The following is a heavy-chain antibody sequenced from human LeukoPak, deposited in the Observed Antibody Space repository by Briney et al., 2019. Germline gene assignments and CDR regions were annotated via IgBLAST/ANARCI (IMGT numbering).Heavy chain of an antibody. CDR1: GFTFSDYY. CDR2: ISSSGSTI. Sequence: PGGSLRLSCAASGFTFSDYYMSWIRQAPGKGLEWVSYISSSGSTIYYADSVKGRFTISRDNAKNSLYLQMNSLRAEDTAVYYCARDRPKYYYDSSGYYPDPWGQGTLVTVSS. J-gene: IGHJ5*02. D-gene: IGHD3-22*01. CDR3: ARDRPKYYYDSSGYYPDP. V-gene: IGHV3-11*01.